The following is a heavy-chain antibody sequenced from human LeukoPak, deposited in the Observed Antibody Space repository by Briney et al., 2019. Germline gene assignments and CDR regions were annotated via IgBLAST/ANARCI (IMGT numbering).Heavy chain of an antibody. CDR3: ARSGDYSNWFDP. V-gene: IGHV1-2*06. CDR2: INPNSGGT. CDR1: GYTFTGYY. J-gene: IGHJ5*02. Sequence: ASVKVSCKASGYTFTGYYMHWVRQAPGQGLEWMGRINPNSGGTNYAQKFQGRVTMTRDTSISTAYMGLSRLRSDDTAVYYCARSGDYSNWFDPWGQGTLVTVSS. D-gene: IGHD4-17*01.